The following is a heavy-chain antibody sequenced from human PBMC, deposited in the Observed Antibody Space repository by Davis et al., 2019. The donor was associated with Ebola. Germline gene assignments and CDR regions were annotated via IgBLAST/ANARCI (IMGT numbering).Heavy chain of an antibody. CDR3: ARVARAAGYSSGWYFDY. V-gene: IGHV3-30*03. CDR2: ISFDGSNK. CDR1: GFSFRSYG. Sequence: GESLKISCAVSGFSFRSYGMHWVRQAPGKGLEWVAVISFDGSNKYYADSVKGRLTIPRDNSKNTLYLQMNSLRAEDTAVYYCARVARAAGYSSGWYFDYWGQGTLVTVSS. J-gene: IGHJ4*02. D-gene: IGHD6-19*01.